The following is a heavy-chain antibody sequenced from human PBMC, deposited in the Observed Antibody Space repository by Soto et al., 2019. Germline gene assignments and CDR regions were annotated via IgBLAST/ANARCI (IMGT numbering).Heavy chain of an antibody. J-gene: IGHJ6*03. Sequence: SQTLSLTCAISGDSVSSNSAAWNWIRQSPSRGLEWLGRTYYRSKWYNDYAVSVKSRITINPDTSKNQFSLQLNSVTPVDTAVYYCGRGVSWDNWNYGILGYYYYYMDVWGKGTTVTVSS. D-gene: IGHD1-7*01. CDR2: TYYRSKWYN. V-gene: IGHV6-1*01. CDR1: GDSVSSNSAA. CDR3: GRGVSWDNWNYGILGYYYYYMDV.